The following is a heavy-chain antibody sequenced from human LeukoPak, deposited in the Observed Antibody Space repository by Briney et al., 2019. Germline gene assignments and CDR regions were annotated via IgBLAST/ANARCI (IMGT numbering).Heavy chain of an antibody. D-gene: IGHD3-16*02. CDR2: IYWNDDK. V-gene: IGHV2-5*01. CDR1: GFPLSTSGVG. J-gene: IGHJ5*02. Sequence: ESGPTLVKPTQTLTLTCTFSGFPLSTSGVGVGWIRQPPGKALEWLALIYWNDDKRYSPSLKSRLTITKDTSKNQVVLTMTNMDPVDTATYYCARLHNYDYVWGSYRPNWFDPWGQGTLVTVSS. CDR3: ARLHNYDYVWGSYRPNWFDP.